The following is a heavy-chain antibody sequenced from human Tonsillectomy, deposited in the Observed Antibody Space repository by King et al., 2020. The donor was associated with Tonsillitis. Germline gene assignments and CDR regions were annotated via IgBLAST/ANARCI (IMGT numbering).Heavy chain of an antibody. CDR3: ARNGAAAAVYFDY. CDR2: ISSSGSTT. Sequence: VQLVESGGGLVQPGGSLRLSCAPSGFTFSSYEMNWVRQAPGKGLEWVSYISSSGSTTYYADSVKGRFTISRDNAKNSLFLQMNSLRAEDTALYYCARNGAAAAVYFDYWGQGTLVTVSS. V-gene: IGHV3-48*03. J-gene: IGHJ4*02. D-gene: IGHD6-13*01. CDR1: GFTFSSYE.